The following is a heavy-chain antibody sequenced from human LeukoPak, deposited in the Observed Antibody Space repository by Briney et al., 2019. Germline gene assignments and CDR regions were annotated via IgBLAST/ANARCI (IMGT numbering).Heavy chain of an antibody. Sequence: GESLKISCKGSGYSFTSYWIGWVRQMPGKGLEWMGIIYPGDSDTRYSPSFQGQVTISADKSISTAYLQWSSLKASDTAMYYCARQMSGYGDYPTAFDYLGQGTLVTVSS. V-gene: IGHV5-51*01. CDR2: IYPGDSDT. J-gene: IGHJ4*02. D-gene: IGHD4-17*01. CDR3: ARQMSGYGDYPTAFDY. CDR1: GYSFTSYW.